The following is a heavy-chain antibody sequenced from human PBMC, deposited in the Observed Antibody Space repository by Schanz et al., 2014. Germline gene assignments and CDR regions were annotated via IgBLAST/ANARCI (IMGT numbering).Heavy chain of an antibody. V-gene: IGHV3-66*01. CDR1: GFSISDHT. Sequence: EVQLVESGGGLVQPGGSLRLSCAASGFSISDHTMRWDRQAPGKGLEPVSVTYLGGNTDYADSVKGRFTISRDDSKNTVYLQMDSLRPEDTAVYFCAKSYDTSGYSGFDYWGQGTLVTVSS. J-gene: IGHJ4*02. CDR2: TYLGGNT. CDR3: AKSYDTSGYSGFDY. D-gene: IGHD3-22*01.